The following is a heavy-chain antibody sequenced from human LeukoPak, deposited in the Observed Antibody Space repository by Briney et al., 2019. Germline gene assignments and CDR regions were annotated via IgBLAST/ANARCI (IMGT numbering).Heavy chain of an antibody. CDR1: GYSFTSYR. J-gene: IGHJ4*02. V-gene: IGHV5-51*01. CDR3: ARHESYYGSSGYCWGDQ. CDR2: IHPAGSGT. D-gene: IGHD3-22*01. Sequence: PGESLKISCKGSGYSFTSYRIAWVRQTPGKGLEWMGIIHPAGSGTKYSPSFQGQVTISADKSISTAYLQWRSLKASDTAMYYCARHESYYGSSGYCWGDQWGQGTLVTVSP.